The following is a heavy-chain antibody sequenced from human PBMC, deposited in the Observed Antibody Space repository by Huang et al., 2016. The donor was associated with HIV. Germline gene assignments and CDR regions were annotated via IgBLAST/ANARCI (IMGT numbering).Heavy chain of an antibody. J-gene: IGHJ4*02. CDR3: AKEGDTGAALGY. D-gene: IGHD2-8*02. V-gene: IGHV3-53*01. CDR1: GFTVSTNY. CDR2: VYSGGTT. Sequence: EVQLVESGGGLIQPGGSLRLSCAASGFTVSTNYMTWVRQAPGKGLEWVSIVYSGGTTYDADSVKGRFTISRDDSENTLYLHMTSLRAGDTAVYYCAKEGDTGAALGYWGQGTLVTVS.